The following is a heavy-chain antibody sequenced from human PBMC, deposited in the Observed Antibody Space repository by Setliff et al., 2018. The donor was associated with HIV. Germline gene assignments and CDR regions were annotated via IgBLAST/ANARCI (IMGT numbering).Heavy chain of an antibody. J-gene: IGHJ4*02. Sequence: ASVKVSCKVSGYTLTELPIHWVRQAPGKGLEWMGGFDPEDDETIYAQKFQGRVTMTEDTSTDTAYMDLSSLRSEDTTVYYCVTDNGLTAAGRLGGQGTLVTVSS. V-gene: IGHV1-24*01. CDR1: GYTLTELP. D-gene: IGHD6-13*01. CDR2: FDPEDDET. CDR3: VTDNGLTAAGRL.